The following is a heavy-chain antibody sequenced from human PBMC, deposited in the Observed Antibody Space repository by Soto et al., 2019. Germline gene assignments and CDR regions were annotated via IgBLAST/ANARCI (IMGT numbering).Heavy chain of an antibody. CDR1: GFTFSSYA. J-gene: IGHJ6*03. Sequence: EVQLLESGGGLVQPGGSLRLSCAASGFTFSSYAMSWVRQAPGKGLEWVSAISGSGGSTYYADSVKGRFTTSRDNSKNTLYLQMTSLRAEDTEVYYCAKEASGYQSYYYYYMDVWGKGTTVNVSS. V-gene: IGHV3-23*01. CDR3: AKEASGYQSYYYYYMDV. D-gene: IGHD6-25*01. CDR2: ISGSGGST.